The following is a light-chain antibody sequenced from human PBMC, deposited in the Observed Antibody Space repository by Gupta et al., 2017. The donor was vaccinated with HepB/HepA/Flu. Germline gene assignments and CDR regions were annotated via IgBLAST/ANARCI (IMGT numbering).Light chain of an antibody. CDR1: SGSIASNY. Sequence: NFMLTQPHSVSESPGKTVTISCTRSSGSIASNYVQWYQQRPGSAPNTVIYEDNQRPAGVPDRFSGSIDSSANSASLTLAGRKAEDEDDYYWQSYDSTWVFGGGTKLTVL. CDR3: QSYDSTWV. V-gene: IGLV6-57*03. CDR2: EDN. J-gene: IGLJ3*02.